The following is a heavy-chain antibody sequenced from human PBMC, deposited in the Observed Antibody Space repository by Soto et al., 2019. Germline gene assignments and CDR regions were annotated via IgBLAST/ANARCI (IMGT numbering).Heavy chain of an antibody. V-gene: IGHV3-33*01. CDR2: IWYDGSNK. J-gene: IGHJ4*02. D-gene: IGHD5-12*01. CDR1: GFTFSSYG. Sequence: GGSLRLSCAASGFTFSSYGMHWVRQAPGKGLEWVAVIWYDGSNKYYADSVKGRFTISRDNSKNTLYLQMNSLRAEDTAVYYCARDPGGYSGYDSYYFDYWGQGTLVTVSS. CDR3: ARDPGGYSGYDSYYFDY.